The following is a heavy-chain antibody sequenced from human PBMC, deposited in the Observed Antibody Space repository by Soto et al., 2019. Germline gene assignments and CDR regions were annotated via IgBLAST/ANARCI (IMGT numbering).Heavy chain of an antibody. CDR2: IYPDESDT. V-gene: IGHV5-51*01. CDR3: ASPYSSGWYGAFDI. Sequence: GESLKISCKGSGYSFTKYWIGWVRQMPGKGLEWMAIIYPDESDTRYSPSFQGQVTISADNSISTAYLQWSSLKASDTAMYYCASPYSSGWYGAFDIWGQGTMVTVSS. CDR1: GYSFTKYW. J-gene: IGHJ3*02. D-gene: IGHD6-13*01.